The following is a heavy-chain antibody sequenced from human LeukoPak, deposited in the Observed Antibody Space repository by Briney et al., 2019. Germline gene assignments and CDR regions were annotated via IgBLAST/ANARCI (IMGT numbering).Heavy chain of an antibody. CDR1: GFTFSSYG. J-gene: IGHJ4*02. CDR3: AKDAVVGATAYYFDY. V-gene: IGHV3-30*18. Sequence: GGSLRLSCAASGFTFSSYGMHWVRQAPGKGLEWVAVISYDGSNKYYADSVKGRFTISRDNSKNTLYLQMNSLRAEDTAVYYCAKDAVVGATAYYFDYWGQGTLVTVSS. CDR2: ISYDGSNK. D-gene: IGHD1-26*01.